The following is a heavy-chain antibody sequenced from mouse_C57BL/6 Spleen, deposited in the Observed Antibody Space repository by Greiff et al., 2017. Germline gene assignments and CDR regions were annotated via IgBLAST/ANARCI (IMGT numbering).Heavy chain of an antibody. Sequence: VQLQQSGAELVKPGASVTLSCTASGFNIKDYYMHWVKQRTEQGLEWIGRIDPEDGDTKYAPKFQGKATITADTSANTAYLQLSSLTSEDTAVYYCARRYYGSSLYYFDYWGQGTTLTVSS. CDR2: IDPEDGDT. CDR1: GFNIKDYY. J-gene: IGHJ2*01. D-gene: IGHD1-1*01. V-gene: IGHV14-2*01. CDR3: ARRYYGSSLYYFDY.